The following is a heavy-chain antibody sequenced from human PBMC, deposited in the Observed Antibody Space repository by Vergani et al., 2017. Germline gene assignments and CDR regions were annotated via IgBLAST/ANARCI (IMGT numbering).Heavy chain of an antibody. CDR1: GYTFTSYA. V-gene: IGHV1-3*01. CDR3: ARSYGDYFAFDI. D-gene: IGHD4-17*01. Sequence: QVQLVQSGSELKKPGASVKVSCKASGYTFTSYAMNWVRQAPGQGLEWMGWINAGNGNTKYSQKFQGRVTITRDTSASTAYMELSSLRSEDTAVYYCARSYGDYFAFDIWGQGTMVTVSS. J-gene: IGHJ3*02. CDR2: INAGNGNT.